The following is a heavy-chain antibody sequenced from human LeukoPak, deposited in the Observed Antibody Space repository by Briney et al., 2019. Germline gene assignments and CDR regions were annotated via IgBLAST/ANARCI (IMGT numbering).Heavy chain of an antibody. CDR3: ARSGDYRDYVGWFEP. D-gene: IGHD4-17*01. V-gene: IGHV4-39*07. J-gene: IGHJ5*02. Sequence: SETLSLTCTVSGGSISSSSYYWGWIRQPPGKGLEWIGSLYYSVTTYYNPSLKSRVTISIDTSKNQFSLRLSSVTAADTAVYYCARSGDYRDYVGWFEPWGQGTLVTVSS. CDR2: LYYSVTT. CDR1: GGSISSSSYY.